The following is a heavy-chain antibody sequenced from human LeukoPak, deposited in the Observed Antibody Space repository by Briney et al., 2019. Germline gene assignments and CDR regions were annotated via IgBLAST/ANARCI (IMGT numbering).Heavy chain of an antibody. CDR1: GFTLSSYD. Sequence: GGSLSLSCAASGFTLSSYDMHWVRQATGKGLEWVSGIDIPGNTYYPDSVKGRFTMSRESAKNSLHLQMNSLRAGDTAVYYCARAVAGTHWFDPWGQGTLVTVSS. J-gene: IGHJ5*02. D-gene: IGHD6-19*01. CDR2: IDIPGNT. CDR3: ARAVAGTHWFDP. V-gene: IGHV3-13*01.